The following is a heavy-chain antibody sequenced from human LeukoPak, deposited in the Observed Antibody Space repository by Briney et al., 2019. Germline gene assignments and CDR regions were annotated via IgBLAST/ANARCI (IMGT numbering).Heavy chain of an antibody. CDR1: GGSISSSSYY. D-gene: IGHD6-13*01. V-gene: IGHV4-39*07. Sequence: SETLSLTCTVSGGSISSSSYYWGWIRQPPGKGLEWIGSIYYSGSTYYNPSLKSRVTISVDTSKNQFSLKLSSVTAADTAVYYCARERVKQQLVYFDYWGQGTLVTVSS. J-gene: IGHJ4*02. CDR3: ARERVKQQLVYFDY. CDR2: IYYSGST.